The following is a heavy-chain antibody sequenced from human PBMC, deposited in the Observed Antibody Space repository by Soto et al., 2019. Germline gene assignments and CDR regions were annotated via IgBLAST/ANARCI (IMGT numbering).Heavy chain of an antibody. J-gene: IGHJ6*04. V-gene: IGHV3-23*01. CDR1: GFPFDIYA. D-gene: IGHD6-19*01. Sequence: PGGSLRLSCAASGFPFDIYAMSWVRQAPGKGLEWVSGISGGSRGTYYAGSVKGRFTISRASSKNTVYLQMNSLRAEDTAVYYCDKASTSYSTGGRYYYYGLDVWDNGSTVTVSS. CDR2: ISGGSRGT. CDR3: DKASTSYSTGGRYYYYGLDV.